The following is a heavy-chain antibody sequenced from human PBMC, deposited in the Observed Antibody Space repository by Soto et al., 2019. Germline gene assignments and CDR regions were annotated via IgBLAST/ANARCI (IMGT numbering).Heavy chain of an antibody. CDR2: ISSSSSTI. CDR1: GFTFSSYS. J-gene: IGHJ6*03. CDR3: ARVGWGSEGQLLIIYYYMDV. D-gene: IGHD2-2*01. V-gene: IGHV3-48*01. Sequence: GGSLRLSCAASGFTFSSYSMNWVRQAPGKGLEWVSYISSSSSTIYYADSVKGRFTISRDNAKNSLYLQMNSLRAEDTAVYYCARVGWGSEGQLLIIYYYMDVWGKGTTVTVSS.